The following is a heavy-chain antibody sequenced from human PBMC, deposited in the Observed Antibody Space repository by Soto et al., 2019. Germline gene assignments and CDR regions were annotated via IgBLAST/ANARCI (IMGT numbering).Heavy chain of an antibody. CDR1: GFTFSSNA. CDR2: TIDSGGRS. Sequence: EVQLLESGGGLVQPGGSLRLSCAASGFTFSSNAMSWVGQAPGKGLEWVSSTIDSGGRSYHADSVRGRFTISRDNSKNTLYLQMNSLRADDTAIYYCAKDKMEQWLVGGYYDYWGQGALVTVSS. V-gene: IGHV3-23*01. D-gene: IGHD6-19*01. J-gene: IGHJ4*02. CDR3: AKDKMEQWLVGGYYDY.